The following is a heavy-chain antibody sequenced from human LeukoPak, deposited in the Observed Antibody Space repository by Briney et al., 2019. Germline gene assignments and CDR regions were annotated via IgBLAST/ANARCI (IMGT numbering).Heavy chain of an antibody. V-gene: IGHV3-30*02. CDR1: GFTFSSYG. CDR2: IRYDGSNK. D-gene: IGHD6-13*01. CDR3: AKVAAAAGSGEGNWFDP. J-gene: IGHJ5*02. Sequence: GGSLRLSCAASGFTFSSYGMHWVRQAPGKGLEWVAFIRYDGSNKYYADSVKGRFTISRDNSKNTLYLQMNSLGAEDTAVYYCAKVAAAAGSGEGNWFDPWGQGTLVTVSS.